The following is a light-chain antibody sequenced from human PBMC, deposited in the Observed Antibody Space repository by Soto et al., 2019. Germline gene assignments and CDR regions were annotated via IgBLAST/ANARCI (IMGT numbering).Light chain of an antibody. CDR3: HQYNNWPRT. V-gene: IGKV3-15*01. CDR2: GAS. CDR1: QSVRSN. J-gene: IGKJ1*01. Sequence: EIVMTDSPATLSLSPGYRATLSFRATQSVRSNLAWYQQRPGQAPRLLIYGASTRAAGVPARFSGSGSGTEFTLTISSLQSEDFAIYYCHQYNNWPRTVGQGTKVDIK.